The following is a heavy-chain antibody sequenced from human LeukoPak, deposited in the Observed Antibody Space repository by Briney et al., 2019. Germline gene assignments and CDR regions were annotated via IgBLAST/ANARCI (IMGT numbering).Heavy chain of an antibody. J-gene: IGHJ4*02. D-gene: IGHD6-25*01. Sequence: VSVKVSCKASGYMLSRYYMHWVRQAPGQGLEWMGILTPSGGSPNYAQKFQGRATMTRDTSTTTFYIEIHSLRYDDTARYYCARSHSDSGYYRHFFDYWGQGTLVSVSS. CDR1: GYMLSRYY. CDR2: LTPSGGSP. V-gene: IGHV1-46*01. CDR3: ARSHSDSGYYRHFFDY.